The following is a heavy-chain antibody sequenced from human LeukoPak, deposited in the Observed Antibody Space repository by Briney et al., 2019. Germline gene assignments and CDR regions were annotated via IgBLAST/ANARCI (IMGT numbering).Heavy chain of an antibody. CDR3: ARVGSSSWNLGESFDY. V-gene: IGHV4-34*01. D-gene: IGHD6-13*01. J-gene: IGHJ4*02. CDR2: INHSGST. CDR1: GGSISSYY. Sequence: RASETLSLTCTVSGGSISSYYWSWIRQPPGKGLEWIGEINHSGSTNYNPSLKSRVTISVDTSKNQFSLKLNSVTAANTAVYYCARVGSSSWNLGESFDYWGQGTLVTVSS.